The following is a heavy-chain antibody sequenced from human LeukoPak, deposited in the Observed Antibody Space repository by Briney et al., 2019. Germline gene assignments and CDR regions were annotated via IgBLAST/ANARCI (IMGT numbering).Heavy chain of an antibody. CDR1: GVSISSGGYY. Sequence: SETLSLTCTVSGVSISSGGYYWSWIRQHPGKGLEWIGYIYYSGSTYYNPSLKSRFTISVDTSKNQFSLKLSSVTAADTAVYYCARDTPTVTGWFDPWGQGTLVTVSS. J-gene: IGHJ5*02. CDR2: IYYSGST. V-gene: IGHV4-31*03. CDR3: ARDTPTVTGWFDP. D-gene: IGHD4-17*01.